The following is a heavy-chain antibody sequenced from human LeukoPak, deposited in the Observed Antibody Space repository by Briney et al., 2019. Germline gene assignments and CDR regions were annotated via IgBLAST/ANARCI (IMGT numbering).Heavy chain of an antibody. CDR2: VYYTGST. D-gene: IGHD5-12*01. CDR3: AKDGGGGYVTDWYFDL. Sequence: SETLSLTCTVSGGSISSYYWSWIRQPPGKGLEWIGYVYYTGSTNYNPSLKSRVTISVDTSKNQFSLRLTSVTAADTAVYYCAKDGGGGYVTDWYFDLWGRGTLVAVSS. V-gene: IGHV4-59*01. J-gene: IGHJ2*01. CDR1: GGSISSYY.